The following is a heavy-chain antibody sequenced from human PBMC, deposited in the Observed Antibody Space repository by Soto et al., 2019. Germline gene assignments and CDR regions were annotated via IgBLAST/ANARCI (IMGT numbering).Heavy chain of an antibody. V-gene: IGHV1-69*05. CDR3: ARFGPDSSAGADY. CDR2: IIPIFGTA. J-gene: IGHJ4*02. D-gene: IGHD2-21*01. CDR1: GGTFSSYA. Sequence: QVQLVQSGAEVKKPGSSVKVSCKASGGTFSSYAISWVRQAPGQGLEWMGGIIPIFGTANYAQKFQGRVTXPXDXXTSTAYIELSSLRSEDTAVYYCARFGPDSSAGADYWGQGTLVTVSS.